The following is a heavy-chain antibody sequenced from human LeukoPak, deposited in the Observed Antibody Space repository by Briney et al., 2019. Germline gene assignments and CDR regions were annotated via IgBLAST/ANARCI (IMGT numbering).Heavy chain of an antibody. CDR1: GFTFSSYS. CDR2: ISSSSSYI. V-gene: IGHV3-21*01. Sequence: GGSLRLSCAASGFTFSSYSMNWVPQAPGKGLEWVSSISSSSSYIYYADSVKGRFTISRDNAKNSLYLQMNSLRAEGTAVYYCARRRSDVGARGVAFDIWGQGTMVTVSS. CDR3: ARRRSDVGARGVAFDI. J-gene: IGHJ3*02. D-gene: IGHD1-26*01.